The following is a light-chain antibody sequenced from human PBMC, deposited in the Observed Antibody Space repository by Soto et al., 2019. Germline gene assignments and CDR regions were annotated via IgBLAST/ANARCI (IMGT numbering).Light chain of an antibody. CDR1: SSNIGAGYD. V-gene: IGLV1-40*01. CDR2: ANS. CDR3: QSYDSSPSGWV. J-gene: IGLJ3*02. Sequence: QSVLTQPPSVSGAPGQRVTISCTGSSSNIGAGYDVHWYQQLPGTTPKLLIYANSNRPSGVPDRFSVSKSGTSASLAITGLQAEDEADYYCQSYDSSPSGWVFGGGTKLTVL.